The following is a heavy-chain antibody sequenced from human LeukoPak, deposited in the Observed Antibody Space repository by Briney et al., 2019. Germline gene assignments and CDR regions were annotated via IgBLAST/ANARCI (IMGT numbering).Heavy chain of an antibody. CDR1: GGSIFSYY. J-gene: IGHJ4*02. CDR2: IYYSGST. V-gene: IGHV4-59*08. CDR3: ARHLNNCGDDCYIFDY. D-gene: IGHD2-21*01. Sequence: KPSETLSLTCTVSGGSIFSYYWSWIRQPPGKGLEWMGYIYYSGSTIYNPSLKSRVTISVDTSKNQFSLRVSSVTAADTAVYYCARHLNNCGDDCYIFDYWGQGTLVTVSS.